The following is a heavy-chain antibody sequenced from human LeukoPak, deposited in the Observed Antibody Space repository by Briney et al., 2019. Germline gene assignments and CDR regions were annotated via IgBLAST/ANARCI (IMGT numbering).Heavy chain of an antibody. V-gene: IGHV1-8*01. J-gene: IGHJ5*02. D-gene: IGHD3-10*01. Sequence: GASVKVSCKASGYTFSSYDINWVRQAAGQGLEWMGRMNPTSGSTGYAQKFQGRVTMTRDTSITTAFMELSSLRSDDTAIYYCARVRRFPTVWFDPWGQGTLVTVSS. CDR1: GYTFSSYD. CDR3: ARVRRFPTVWFDP. CDR2: MNPTSGST.